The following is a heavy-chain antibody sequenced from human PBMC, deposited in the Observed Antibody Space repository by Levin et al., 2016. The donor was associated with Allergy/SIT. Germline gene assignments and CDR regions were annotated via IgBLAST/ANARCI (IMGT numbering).Heavy chain of an antibody. CDR2: IYHGGST. J-gene: IGHJ3*02. CDR3: ARQAPGLDAFDI. Sequence: SETLSLTCAVSGASISSGGSSWSWIRQPPGKGLEWIGYIYHGGSTYYKPSLKSRVTISEDRTRNQYYMKLTSVTAADTAVYYCARQAPGLDAFDIWGQGTMVTVSS. V-gene: IGHV4-30-2*02. CDR1: GASISSGGSS.